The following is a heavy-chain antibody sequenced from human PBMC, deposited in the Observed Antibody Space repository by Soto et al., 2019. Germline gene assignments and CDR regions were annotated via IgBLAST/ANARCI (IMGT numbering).Heavy chain of an antibody. Sequence: ASVKVACKDSGYNFTSYGFHWVRHAPGHELQWIGWISAYNGNTNYAQKLQGRVTMTADTSTSTAYMELRSLRSDDTAVYYCARVFQDSSGNDSWGYYYYYGMDVWGQGTTVTVSS. J-gene: IGHJ6*02. D-gene: IGHD3-22*01. CDR1: GYNFTSYG. CDR2: ISAYNGNT. V-gene: IGHV1-18*01. CDR3: ARVFQDSSGNDSWGYYYYYGMDV.